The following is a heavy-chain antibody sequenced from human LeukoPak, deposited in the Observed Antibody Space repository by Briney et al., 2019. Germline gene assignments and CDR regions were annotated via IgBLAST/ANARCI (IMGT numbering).Heavy chain of an antibody. CDR2: IKQDGSEK. D-gene: IGHD3-22*01. CDR3: ARVKNGFDGNGYPYYYYYMDV. Sequence: GGSLRLSCAASGFTFSSYWMSWVRQAPGKGLEWVANIKQDGSEKYYVDSVKGRFTISRDNAKNSLYLQMNNLRAEDTAVYYCARVKNGFDGNGYPYYYYYMDVWGRGTTVTVSS. V-gene: IGHV3-7*01. J-gene: IGHJ6*03. CDR1: GFTFSSYW.